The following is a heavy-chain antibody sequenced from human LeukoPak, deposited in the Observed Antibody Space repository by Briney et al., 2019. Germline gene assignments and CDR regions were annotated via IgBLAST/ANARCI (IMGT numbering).Heavy chain of an antibody. J-gene: IGHJ4*02. CDR1: GFTFSSYA. D-gene: IGHD3-9*01. CDR3: AKDKLADLRYFDWLPHFDY. Sequence: GGSLRLSCAASGFTFSSYAMSWVRQAPGKGLEWVSAISGSGGSTYYADSVKGRFTISRDNSKNTLYLQMNSLRAEDTAVYYCAKDKLADLRYFDWLPHFDYWGQGTLVTVSS. CDR2: ISGSGGST. V-gene: IGHV3-23*01.